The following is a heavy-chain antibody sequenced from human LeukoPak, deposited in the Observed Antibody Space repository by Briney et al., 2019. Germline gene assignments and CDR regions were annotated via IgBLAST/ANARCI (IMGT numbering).Heavy chain of an antibody. CDR2: INPNSGGT. J-gene: IGHJ5*02. CDR3: ARSITGTGWFDP. V-gene: IGHV1-2*02. Sequence: ASVKVSCKASGYTFTGYYMHWVRQAPGQGLEWMRWINPNSGGTNYAQKFQGRVTMTRDTSISAAYMELSRLRSDDTAVYYCARSITGTGWFDPWGQGTLVTVSS. CDR1: GYTFTGYY. D-gene: IGHD1-7*01.